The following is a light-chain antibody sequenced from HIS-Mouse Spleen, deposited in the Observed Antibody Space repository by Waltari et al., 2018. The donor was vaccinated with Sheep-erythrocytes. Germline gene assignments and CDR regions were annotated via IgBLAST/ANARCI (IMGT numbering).Light chain of an antibody. V-gene: IGLV2-11*01. J-gene: IGLJ1*01. CDR3: CSYAGSYNYV. CDR1: SSDVGGYNY. CDR2: DVS. Sequence: QSALTQPRSVSGSPGQSVTISCTGTSSDVGGYNYFSWYQQHPGKAPKLMSYDVSKRPSVVPDRFSGSKSGNTASLTISGLQAEDEADYYCCSYAGSYNYVFGTGTKVTVL.